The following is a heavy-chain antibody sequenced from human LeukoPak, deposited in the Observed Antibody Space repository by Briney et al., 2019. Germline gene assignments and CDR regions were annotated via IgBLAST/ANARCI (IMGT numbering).Heavy chain of an antibody. CDR1: GFTFSNSW. D-gene: IGHD1-1*01. CDR2: ISSDGSSS. V-gene: IGHV3-74*01. J-gene: IGHJ4*02. Sequence: GGSLRLSCAASGFTFSNSWMHWVRQVPGKGLLWVSRISSDGSSSIYADSVKGRFTISRDNAKNTLYLQMNSLRAEDTAVYYCARMATAFDYWGQGTLVTVSS. CDR3: ARMATAFDY.